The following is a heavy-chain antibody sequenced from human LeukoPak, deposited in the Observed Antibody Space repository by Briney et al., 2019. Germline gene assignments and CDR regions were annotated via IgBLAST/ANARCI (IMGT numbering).Heavy chain of an antibody. CDR3: ARDLAVAGLDY. CDR1: GGSISSSSYY. D-gene: IGHD6-19*01. CDR2: IYYSGST. J-gene: IGHJ4*02. Sequence: SETLSLTCTVSGGSISSSSYYWGWIRQPPGTGLEWIRSIYYSGSTYYNPSLKSRVTISVDTSKNQFSLKLSSVTAADTAVYYCARDLAVAGLDYWGQGTLVTVSS. V-gene: IGHV4-39*07.